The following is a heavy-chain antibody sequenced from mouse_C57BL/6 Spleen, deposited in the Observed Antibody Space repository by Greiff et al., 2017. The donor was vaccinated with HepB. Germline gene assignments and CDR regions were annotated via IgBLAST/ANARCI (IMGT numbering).Heavy chain of an antibody. V-gene: IGHV1-64*01. D-gene: IGHD2-2*01. J-gene: IGHJ4*01. CDR3: ARNRGYDKVRGAMDY. Sequence: QVQLQQPGAELVKPGASVKLSCKASGYTFTSYWMHWVKQRPGQGLEWIGMIHPNSGSTNYNEKFKSKATLTVDKSSSTAYMQLSSLTSEDSAVYYCARNRGYDKVRGAMDYWGQGTSVTVSS. CDR1: GYTFTSYW. CDR2: IHPNSGST.